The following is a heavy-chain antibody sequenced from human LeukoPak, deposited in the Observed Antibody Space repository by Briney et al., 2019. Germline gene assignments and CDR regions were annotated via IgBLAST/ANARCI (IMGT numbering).Heavy chain of an antibody. CDR3: ARDEKDGHDYYGMDV. J-gene: IGHJ6*02. CDR2: ISSGSGYI. CDR1: GFTFSTYN. Sequence: GGSLRLSCAASGFTFSTYNMNWVRQAPGKGLEWVSSISSGSGYIYYADSVKGRFTISRDNANYSLYLQMNSLRAEDTAVYYCARDEKDGHDYYGMDVRGQGTTVTVSS. V-gene: IGHV3-21*01. D-gene: IGHD5-24*01.